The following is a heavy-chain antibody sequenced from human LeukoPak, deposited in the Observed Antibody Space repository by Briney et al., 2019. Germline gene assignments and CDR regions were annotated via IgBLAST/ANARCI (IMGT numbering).Heavy chain of an antibody. Sequence: SETLSLTCTVSGGSISSSSYYWGWIRQPPGKGLEWIGSIYYSGSTYYNPSLKSRVTISVDTSKNQFSLKLSSVTAADTAVYYCARDRPLGGYYRWAFDIWGQGTMVTVSS. CDR1: GGSISSSSYY. V-gene: IGHV4-39*07. CDR3: ARDRPLGGYYRWAFDI. CDR2: IYYSGST. J-gene: IGHJ3*02. D-gene: IGHD3-22*01.